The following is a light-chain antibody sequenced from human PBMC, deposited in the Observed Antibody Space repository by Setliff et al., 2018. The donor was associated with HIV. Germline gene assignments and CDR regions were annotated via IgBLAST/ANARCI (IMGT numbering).Light chain of an antibody. CDR3: SSYADSNNYV. CDR1: SSDVGGYDY. CDR2: EVN. Sequence: QSALTQPPSVSGSPGQSVTISCTGTSSDVGGYDYVSWYQQHPGKAPKVVIYEVNKRPSGVPDRFSGSKSGNTASLTVSGLQAEDEADYYCSSYADSNNYVFGTGTKVTV. V-gene: IGLV2-8*01. J-gene: IGLJ1*01.